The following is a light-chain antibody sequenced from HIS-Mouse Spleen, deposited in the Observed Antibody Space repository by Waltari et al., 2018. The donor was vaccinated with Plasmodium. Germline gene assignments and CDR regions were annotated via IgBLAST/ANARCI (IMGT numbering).Light chain of an antibody. J-gene: IGKJ1*01. CDR1: QSVSSSY. CDR3: QLYGSSGT. CDR2: GAS. Sequence: EIVLTQSPGTLSLSPGERATLSCRASQSVSSSYLAWYQQKPGQAPRLLIDGASSRATGIPDRFSGSGSGTDFTLTISRLEPEDFAVYYCQLYGSSGTFGQGTKVEIK. V-gene: IGKV3-20*01.